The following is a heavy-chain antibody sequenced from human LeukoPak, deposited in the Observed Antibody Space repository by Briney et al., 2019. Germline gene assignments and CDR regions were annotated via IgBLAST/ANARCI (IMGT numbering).Heavy chain of an antibody. D-gene: IGHD3-10*01. Sequence: GGSLRLSCEASGLTFSSYAMGWVRHSTGKGQDSLSSIIGSGGSTYYADSVKGRFSVSRDSSQNTLYLQMTSLRAEHTAVYYRAKDRRGGGDYYVGRDVWGPGTMVTVSS. CDR3: AKDRRGGGDYYVGRDV. V-gene: IGHV3-23*01. J-gene: IGHJ6*02. CDR1: GLTFSSYA. CDR2: IIGSGGST.